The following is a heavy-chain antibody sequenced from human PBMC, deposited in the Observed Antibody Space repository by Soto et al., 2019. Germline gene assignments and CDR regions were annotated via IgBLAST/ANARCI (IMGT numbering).Heavy chain of an antibody. CDR2: IYYGGSI. V-gene: IGHV4-59*08. CDR3: ARRPGSGWLDY. D-gene: IGHD6-19*01. Sequence: PSETLSLTCTVSGDSISSYYWTWIRQPPGKGLEWIAFIYYGGSINYNPSLKSRVAISVDTSKNQFSLKLSSVTAADTAVYYCARRPGSGWLDYWGQGTLVTVSS. J-gene: IGHJ4*02. CDR1: GDSISSYY.